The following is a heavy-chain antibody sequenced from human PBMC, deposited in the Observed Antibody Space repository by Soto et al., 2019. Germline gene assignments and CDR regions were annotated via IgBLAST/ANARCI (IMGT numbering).Heavy chain of an antibody. V-gene: IGHV4-59*01. CDR3: ARVGIHTAFDY. CDR1: GGSISSYY. J-gene: IGHJ4*02. CDR2: IYYSGST. Sequence: KTSETLSLTCTVSGGSISSYYWSWIRQPPGKGLEWIGYIYYSGSTNYNPSLKSRVTISVDTSKNQFSLKLSSVTAADTAVYYCARVGIHTAFDYWGQGTLVTVSS. D-gene: IGHD5-18*01.